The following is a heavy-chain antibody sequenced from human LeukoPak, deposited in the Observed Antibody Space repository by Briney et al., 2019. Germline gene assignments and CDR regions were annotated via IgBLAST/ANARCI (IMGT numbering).Heavy chain of an antibody. Sequence: GGSLRLSCAASGFTFSSYEMNWVRQAPGKGLEWVSYISSSGSTIYYADPVKGRFTISRDNAKNSLYLQMNSLRAEDTAVYYCARDVSVHGSAAGTLDYWGQGTLVTVSS. J-gene: IGHJ4*02. V-gene: IGHV3-48*03. CDR2: ISSSGSTI. CDR3: ARDVSVHGSAAGTLDY. CDR1: GFTFSSYE. D-gene: IGHD6-13*01.